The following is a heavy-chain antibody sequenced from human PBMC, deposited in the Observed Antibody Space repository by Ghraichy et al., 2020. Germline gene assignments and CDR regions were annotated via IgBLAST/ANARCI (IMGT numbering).Heavy chain of an antibody. CDR1: GISLSSYW. CDR2: MNGDGRST. D-gene: IGHD7-27*01. V-gene: IGHV3-74*01. CDR3: AGEDWGRLI. J-gene: IGHJ3*02. Sequence: GESLNISCAASGISLSSYWMHWVRQTPEKGLVWVSRMNGDGRSTTYADFVEGRFTISRDIAKSTVYLQMNSLRAEDTAIYYCAGEDWGRLIWGQGTVVTVSS.